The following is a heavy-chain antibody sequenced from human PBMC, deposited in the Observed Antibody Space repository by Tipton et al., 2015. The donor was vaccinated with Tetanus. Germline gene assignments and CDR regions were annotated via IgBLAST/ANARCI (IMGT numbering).Heavy chain of an antibody. CDR1: GGSITSYF. CDR2: IYSSGST. CDR3: AGVTAQRTELYFEH. J-gene: IGHJ1*01. D-gene: IGHD2-8*02. V-gene: IGHV4-59*01. Sequence: GLVKPSGTLSPTCNVSGGSITSYFWSWIRQAPGKGLEWIGYIYSSGSTNYNPSLKSRVTISMDRSENQISLKMTSVTAADTAVYYCAGVTAQRTELYFEHWGQGTQVTVSS.